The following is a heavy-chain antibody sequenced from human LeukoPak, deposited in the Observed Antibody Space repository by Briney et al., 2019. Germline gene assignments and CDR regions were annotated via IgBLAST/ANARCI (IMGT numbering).Heavy chain of an antibody. CDR3: TTDMAVCSGGSCYSNHAFDI. CDR2: IKSKTDGWTT. D-gene: IGHD2-15*01. Sequence: GGSLRLSCAASGFTFSNAWMSWVRQAPGKGLEWVGRIKSKTDGWTTDYAAPVKGRFTISRDGSKNTLYLQMNSLKTEDTAVYYCTTDMAVCSGGSCYSNHAFDIWGQGTMVTVSS. V-gene: IGHV3-15*01. CDR1: GFTFSNAW. J-gene: IGHJ3*02.